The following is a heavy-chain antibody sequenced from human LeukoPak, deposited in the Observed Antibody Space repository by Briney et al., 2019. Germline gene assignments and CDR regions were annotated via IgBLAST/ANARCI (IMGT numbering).Heavy chain of an antibody. V-gene: IGHV4-38-2*01. CDR3: ARALSYYYGSGSYYHDY. D-gene: IGHD3-10*01. Sequence: PSETLSLTCALSGYSISSGYYWGWTRPPPGKGLEWIGRIYHSGSTYYNPSLPCRVAISVDKSKTRFSLKLSSVSAADTAVYYCARALSYYYGSGSYYHDYWGQGTLVTVSS. CDR2: IYHSGST. CDR1: GYSISSGYY. J-gene: IGHJ4*02.